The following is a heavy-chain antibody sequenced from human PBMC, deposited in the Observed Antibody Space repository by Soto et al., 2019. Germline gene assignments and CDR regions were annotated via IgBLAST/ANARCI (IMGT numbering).Heavy chain of an antibody. D-gene: IGHD1-26*01. CDR2: IIPIFGTA. V-gene: IGHV1-69*06. CDR3: ARVGGSYARNYYYYGMDV. Sequence: VASVKVSCKASGGTFSSYAISWVRHAPGQGLEWMGGIIPIFGTANYAQKFQGRVTITAAKSTSTAYMELSSLRSEDTAVYYCARVGGSYARNYYYYGMDVWGRGSTGTV. J-gene: IGHJ6*02. CDR1: GGTFSSYA.